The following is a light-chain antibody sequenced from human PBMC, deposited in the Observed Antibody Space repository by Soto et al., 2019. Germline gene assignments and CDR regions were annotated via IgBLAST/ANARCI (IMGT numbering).Light chain of an antibody. CDR1: FIDIGDYNF. CDR2: EVK. Sequence: SALTQPRAASGSTEQSVAVCFSRRFIDIGDYNFVSWYQQHPGKAPKLIIYEVKKRPSGVPDRFSASKSGNTASLTVSGLQAEDEADYYFSSYAGNNNFGFGSGTKV. CDR3: SSYAGNNNFG. V-gene: IGLV2-8*01. J-gene: IGLJ1*01.